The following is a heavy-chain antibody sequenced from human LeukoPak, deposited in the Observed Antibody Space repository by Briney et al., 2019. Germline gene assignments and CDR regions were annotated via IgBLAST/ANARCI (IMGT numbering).Heavy chain of an antibody. J-gene: IGHJ5*02. V-gene: IGHV1-69*13. CDR1: GGTFSSYA. Sequence: SVKVSCKASGGTFSSYAISWVRQAPGQGLEWMGGIIPIFGTANYAQKFQGRVTITADESTSTAYMELSSLRSEDTAVYYCARETKDSSGWYHWFDPWGQGTLVTVSS. D-gene: IGHD6-19*01. CDR3: ARETKDSSGWYHWFDP. CDR2: IIPIFGTA.